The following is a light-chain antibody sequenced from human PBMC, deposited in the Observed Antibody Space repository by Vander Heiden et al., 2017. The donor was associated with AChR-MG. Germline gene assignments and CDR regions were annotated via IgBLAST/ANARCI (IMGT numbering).Light chain of an antibody. Sequence: EIVMTQSPATLSVSPWERATLSCRASQSVSSNLAWYQQKPGQAPSLLIYGASTRATGIPARFSGTGSGTEFTLTISSLQSEDFAIYYCQQYNNWPPLTFGGGTRVEIK. J-gene: IGKJ4*01. CDR3: QQYNNWPPLT. V-gene: IGKV3-15*01. CDR2: GAS. CDR1: QSVSSN.